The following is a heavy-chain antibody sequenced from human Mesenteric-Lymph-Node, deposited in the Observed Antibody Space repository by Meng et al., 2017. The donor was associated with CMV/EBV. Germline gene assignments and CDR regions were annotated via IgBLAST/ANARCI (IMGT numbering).Heavy chain of an antibody. D-gene: IGHD6-13*01. V-gene: IGHV3-21*01. Sequence: EVQLVESGGXRVKPGGSXRLSCSASGFTFSSYSMNWVRQAPGKGLEWVSSISSSSSYIYYADSVKGRFTISRDNAKNSLYLQMNSLRAEDTAVYYCARVSLAAAGTFWFDPWGQGTLVTVSS. CDR1: GFTFSSYS. CDR2: ISSSSSYI. CDR3: ARVSLAAAGTFWFDP. J-gene: IGHJ5*02.